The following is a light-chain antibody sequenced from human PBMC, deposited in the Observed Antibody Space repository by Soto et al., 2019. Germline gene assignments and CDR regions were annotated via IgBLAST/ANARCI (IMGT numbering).Light chain of an antibody. CDR3: QQYNNWPPLT. V-gene: IGKV3-15*01. CDR2: GAS. CDR1: QSVSSN. Sequence: EIVMTQSPATLSVSPGERATLSCRASQSVSSNLAWYQQKPGQAPRLLIYGASTRATGIPARFSGSGSGTAFSLTITSLQTKDFAVYYCQQYNNWPPLTFGGGTKVEIK. J-gene: IGKJ4*01.